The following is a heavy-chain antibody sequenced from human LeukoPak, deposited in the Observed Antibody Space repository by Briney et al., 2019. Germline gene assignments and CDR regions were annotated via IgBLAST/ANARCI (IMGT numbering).Heavy chain of an antibody. V-gene: IGHV3-66*01. Sequence: PGGSLRLSCAASGFTVSSNYMSWVRQAPGKGLEWVSVMYSGGSTYYADSVKVRFTISRDSSKNTLYLQMNSLRAEDTAVYYCARGKRYGEWYFDYWGQGTLVTVSS. J-gene: IGHJ4*02. CDR3: ARGKRYGEWYFDY. CDR2: MYSGGST. D-gene: IGHD4-17*01. CDR1: GFTVSSNY.